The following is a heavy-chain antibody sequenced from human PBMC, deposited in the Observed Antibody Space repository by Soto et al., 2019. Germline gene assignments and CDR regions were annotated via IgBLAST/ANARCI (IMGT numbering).Heavy chain of an antibody. V-gene: IGHV3-30-3*01. CDR3: AVLGYCSGGSCSKLDY. J-gene: IGHJ4*02. CDR1: GFTFSSYA. CDR2: ISYDGSNK. D-gene: IGHD2-15*01. Sequence: GGSLRLSCAASGFTFSSYAMHWVRQAPGKGLEWVAVISYDGSNKYYADSVKGRFTISRDNSKNTLYLQMNSLRAEDTAVYYCAVLGYCSGGSCSKLDYWGQGTLVTVSS.